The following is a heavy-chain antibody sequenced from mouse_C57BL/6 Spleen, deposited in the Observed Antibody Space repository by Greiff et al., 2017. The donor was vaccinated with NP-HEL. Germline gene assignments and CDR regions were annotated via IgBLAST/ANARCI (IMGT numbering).Heavy chain of an antibody. CDR1: GFSLTSYG. Sequence: QVQLKQSGPGLVQPSQSLSITCTVSGFSLTSYGVHWVRQSPGKGLEWLGVIWSGGSTDYNAAFISRLSISKDNSKSQVFFKMRSLQADDTAIYYCARIGSNYWYFDVWGTGTTVTVSS. J-gene: IGHJ1*03. D-gene: IGHD2-5*01. V-gene: IGHV2-2*01. CDR3: ARIGSNYWYFDV. CDR2: IWSGGST.